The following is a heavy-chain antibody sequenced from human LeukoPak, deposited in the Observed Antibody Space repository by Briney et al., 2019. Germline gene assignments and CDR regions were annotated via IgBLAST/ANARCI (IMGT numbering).Heavy chain of an antibody. J-gene: IGHJ4*02. CDR1: GGSLRNYY. Sequence: PSETLSLTCTVSGGSLRNYYWSWIRQPPGKGLEWIGYIYYSGGTTSNPSLKSRVTISVDTSQNQFSPKLSSVTAAETAVYYCAGYGSGTYSFDYWGQGTLAVVSS. D-gene: IGHD3-10*01. CDR3: AGYGSGTYSFDY. CDR2: IYYSGGT. V-gene: IGHV4-59*01.